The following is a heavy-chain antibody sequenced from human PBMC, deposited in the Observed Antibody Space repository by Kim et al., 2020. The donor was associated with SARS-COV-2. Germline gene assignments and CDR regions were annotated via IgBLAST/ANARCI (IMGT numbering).Heavy chain of an antibody. CDR1: NGSISGYY. CDR2: IYYSGST. D-gene: IGHD1-26*01. CDR3: ARVSGMGGTYYYYFDY. Sequence: SKTLSLTCTVSNGSISGYYWSWIRQPPGKGLEWIGYIYYSGSTDYNPSLKSRVTISVDRSKNQFSLKLSSVTAADTAVYYCARVSGMGGTYYYYFDYWGQGTLVTVSS. V-gene: IGHV4-59*13. J-gene: IGHJ4*02.